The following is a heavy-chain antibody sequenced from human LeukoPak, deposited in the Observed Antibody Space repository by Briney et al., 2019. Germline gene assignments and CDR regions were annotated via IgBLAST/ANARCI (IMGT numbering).Heavy chain of an antibody. D-gene: IGHD3-3*01. CDR3: ARESLESSLHY. V-gene: IGHV4-59*01. Sequence: KPSETLSLTCTVSGGSISSYYWSWIRQPPGKGLEWIGYIYYSGSTNYNPSLKSRVTISLDTSKNQFSLRLSSVTAAGTAVYYCARESLESSLHYWGQGTLVTVSS. J-gene: IGHJ4*02. CDR2: IYYSGST. CDR1: GGSISSYY.